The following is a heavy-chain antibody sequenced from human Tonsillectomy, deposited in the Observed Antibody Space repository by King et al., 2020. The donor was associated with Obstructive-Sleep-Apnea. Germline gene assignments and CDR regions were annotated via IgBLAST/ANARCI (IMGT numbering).Heavy chain of an antibody. CDR3: ARDLGIVVAGTEIYYFDY. CDR2: INSDRSIK. J-gene: IGHJ4*02. CDR1: GFTISSYW. V-gene: IGHV3-74*01. D-gene: IGHD6-19*01. Sequence: VQLVESGGGLVQPGGSLRLSCTASGFTISSYWMHWVRQAPGKGLVWVSRINSDRSIKSYADSVKGRFTISRDNPKNTLYLQINSLRAEDTAVYYWARDLGIVVAGTEIYYFDYWGQGTLVTVSS.